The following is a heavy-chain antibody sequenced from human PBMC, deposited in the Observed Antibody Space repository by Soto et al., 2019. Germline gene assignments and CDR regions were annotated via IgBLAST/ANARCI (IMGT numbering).Heavy chain of an antibody. V-gene: IGHV4-4*07. J-gene: IGHJ6*02. CDR2: ISSSGST. D-gene: IGHD3-3*01. CDR1: GGSITNYY. CDR3: ARDSTILSRAMDV. Sequence: QVQLQESGPGLVKPSETLSLTCTVSGGSITNYYWSWIRQTAGKGLEWIGRISSSGSTNYNPSLKSGVPLSIDTSEKQFSLNLRSVTAADTAVYYCARDSTILSRAMDVWGQGITVTVSS.